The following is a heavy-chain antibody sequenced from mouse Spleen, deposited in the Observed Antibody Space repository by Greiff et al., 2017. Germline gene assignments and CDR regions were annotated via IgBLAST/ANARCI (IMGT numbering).Heavy chain of an antibody. CDR1: GYAFSSYW. D-gene: IGHD1-1*01. CDR3: ARRDYYGSSYCAMDY. V-gene: IGHV1-80*01. CDR2: IYPGDGDT. J-gene: IGHJ4*01. Sequence: QVQLQQSGAELVKPGASVKISCKASGYAFSSYWMNWVKQRPGKGLEWIGQIYPGDGDTNYNGKFKGKATLTADKSSSTAYMQLSSLTSEDSAVYFCARRDYYGSSYCAMDYWGQGTSVTVSS.